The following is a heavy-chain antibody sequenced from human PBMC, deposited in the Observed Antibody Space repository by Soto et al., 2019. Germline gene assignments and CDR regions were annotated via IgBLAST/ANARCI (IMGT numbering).Heavy chain of an antibody. V-gene: IGHV4-4*07. CDR3: AREGYSSSWYGGENWFPP. CDR1: GGSMSRYY. D-gene: IGHD6-13*01. J-gene: IGHJ5*02. CDR2: IYTSGST. Sequence: ASETLCVTWTVSGGSMSRYYWSGSRQPAGKGLEWIGRIYTSGSTNYNPSLKSRVTMSVDTSKNQFSLKLSSATAADTAVYYCAREGYSSSWYGGENWFPPSGHGTILTVS.